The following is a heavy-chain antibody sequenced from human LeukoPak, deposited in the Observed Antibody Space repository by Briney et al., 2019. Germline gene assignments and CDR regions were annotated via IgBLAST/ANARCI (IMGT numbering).Heavy chain of an antibody. D-gene: IGHD6-13*01. CDR1: GYTFTSYD. J-gene: IGHJ4*02. CDR2: IIPILGIA. CDR3: ARPNSSSWQNYYFDY. Sequence: GASVKVSCKASGYTFTSYDINWVRQAPGQGLEWMGRIIPILGIANYAQKFQGRVTITADKSTSTAYMELSSLRSEDTAVYYCARPNSSSWQNYYFDYWGQGTLVTVSS. V-gene: IGHV1-69*04.